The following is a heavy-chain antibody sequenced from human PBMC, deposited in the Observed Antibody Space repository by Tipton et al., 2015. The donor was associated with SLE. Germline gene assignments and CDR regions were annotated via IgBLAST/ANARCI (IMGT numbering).Heavy chain of an antibody. CDR1: GGSFSGYY. Sequence: TLSLTCAVYGGSFSGYYWSWIRQPPGKGLEWIGGVYYSGNTHYNPSLKSRVTISVDTSKNQFSLKLTSLTAADTAVYYCARETSWVDYWGQGTLVTVSS. V-gene: IGHV4-34*01. J-gene: IGHJ4*02. D-gene: IGHD7-27*01. CDR3: ARETSWVDY. CDR2: VYYSGNT.